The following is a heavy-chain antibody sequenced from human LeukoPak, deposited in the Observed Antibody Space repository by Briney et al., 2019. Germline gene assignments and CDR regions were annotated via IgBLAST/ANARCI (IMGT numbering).Heavy chain of an antibody. CDR3: VKVRGRARVGYFDY. CDR2: INKDGSVT. V-gene: IGHV3-74*01. D-gene: IGHD1-26*01. Sequence: GRSLRLSCAASGFTLSSSWIHWVRHAPGKGLVWVSRINKDGSVTDYAESVKGRFSISRDNAKNTLYLQMNSLRVEDTAIYYCVKVRGRARVGYFDYWGQGTLVTVSS. J-gene: IGHJ4*02. CDR1: GFTLSSSW.